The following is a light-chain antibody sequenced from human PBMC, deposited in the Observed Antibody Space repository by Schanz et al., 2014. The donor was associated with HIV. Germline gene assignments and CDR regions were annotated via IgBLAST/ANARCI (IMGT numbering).Light chain of an antibody. CDR1: SSTIGTGYD. J-gene: IGLJ2*01. Sequence: QSVLTQPPSVSGAPGQRVTISCTGSSSTIGTGYDVHWYQQLPGTAPKLLIYGNSNRPSGVPDRFSGSKSGNTASLTISGLQTEDEADYYCASYAGSNNLVFGGGTKLTVL. V-gene: IGLV1-40*01. CDR3: ASYAGSNNLV. CDR2: GNS.